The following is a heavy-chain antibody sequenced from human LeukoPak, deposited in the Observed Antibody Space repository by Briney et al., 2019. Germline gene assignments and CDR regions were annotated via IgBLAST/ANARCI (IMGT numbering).Heavy chain of an antibody. CDR3: AREPVKYNWNFAGPSGYMDI. J-gene: IGHJ6*03. Sequence: SETLSLTCTVSDGSLSDYYWAWVRQPPGKGLEFIGNIYHSGSTGYNPSLKTRVSISVDKSKSQFSLDLFSVTAADTAVYYCAREPVKYNWNFAGPSGYMDIWGKGTTVTVS. CDR2: IYHSGST. CDR1: DGSLSDYY. V-gene: IGHV4-59*01. D-gene: IGHD1-1*01.